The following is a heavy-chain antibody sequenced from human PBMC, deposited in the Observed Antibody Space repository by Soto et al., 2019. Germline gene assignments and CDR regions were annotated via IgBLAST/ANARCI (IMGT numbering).Heavy chain of an antibody. V-gene: IGHV1-2*02. Sequence: ASVKVSCKASGYTFTGYYIHWVRQAPGQGLEWMGWINPNSGGTNYAQKFQGSVTMTRDTSISTVYMELRRLRSDDTAVYYCARAGIAAAGSGEDGMAVWGQGTTVTVSS. CDR3: ARAGIAAAGSGEDGMAV. J-gene: IGHJ6*02. D-gene: IGHD6-13*01. CDR2: INPNSGGT. CDR1: GYTFTGYY.